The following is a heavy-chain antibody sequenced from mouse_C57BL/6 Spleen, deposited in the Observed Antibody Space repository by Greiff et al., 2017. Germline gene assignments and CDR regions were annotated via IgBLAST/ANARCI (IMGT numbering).Heavy chain of an antibody. CDR3: TRSPDSSGPDY. V-gene: IGHV1-53*01. CDR1: GYTFTSYW. Sequence: QVQLQQPGTELVKPGASVKLSCKASGYTFTSYWMHWVKQRPGQGLEWIGNINPSNGGTNYNEKFKGKATLTVEKSSSTAYMQLSSLTSEDAAVYYYTRSPDSSGPDYWGQGTTRTVSS. CDR2: INPSNGGT. J-gene: IGHJ2*01. D-gene: IGHD3-2*02.